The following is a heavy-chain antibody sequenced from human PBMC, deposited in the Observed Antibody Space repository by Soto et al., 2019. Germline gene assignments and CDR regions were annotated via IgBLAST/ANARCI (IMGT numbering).Heavy chain of an antibody. V-gene: IGHV1-46*03. CDR3: ARVYPSDTRYGYVGNNWFDP. D-gene: IGHD5-18*01. Sequence: QVQLVQSGAEVKKPGASVKVSCKASGYTFTSYYMHWVRQAPGQGLEWMGIINPSGGSTSYAQKFQGRVTRTRATSTSTVYMELSRLRSEDTAVYYCARVYPSDTRYGYVGNNWFDPWGQGTLVTVSS. CDR2: INPSGGST. CDR1: GYTFTSYY. J-gene: IGHJ5*02.